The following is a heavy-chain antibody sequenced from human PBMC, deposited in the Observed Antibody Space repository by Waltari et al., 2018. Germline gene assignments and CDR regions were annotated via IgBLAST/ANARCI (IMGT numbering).Heavy chain of an antibody. D-gene: IGHD6-13*01. CDR3: ARDDTSASAGSASYYFDY. V-gene: IGHV3-48*03. CDR1: GFTFSSYE. J-gene: IGHJ4*02. Sequence: EVQLVESGGGLVQPGGSLILSCAGSGFTFSSYEMNWVRKAPGKGLECVSYISGRGTIIHYADSVKGRFPSSRDNARGSLFQQMNSLIPEDTAVYYCARDDTSASAGSASYYFDYWGQGTLVTVSS. CDR2: ISGRGTII.